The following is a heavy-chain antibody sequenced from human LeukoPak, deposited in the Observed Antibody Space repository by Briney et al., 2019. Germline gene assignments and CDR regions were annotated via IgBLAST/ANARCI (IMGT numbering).Heavy chain of an antibody. D-gene: IGHD6-19*01. CDR3: AGHRSCGWYAY. CDR1: GFTSSSYA. V-gene: IGHV3-23*05. Sequence: GGSLRLSCAASGFTSSSYALSWVRQAPGKGLEWVSVIYDSGTTYYADSVKGRFLIFRDTSKNTVDLQMNSLRVEDTAVYYCAGHRSCGWYAYWGQGTLVTVSS. CDR2: IYDSGTT. J-gene: IGHJ4*02.